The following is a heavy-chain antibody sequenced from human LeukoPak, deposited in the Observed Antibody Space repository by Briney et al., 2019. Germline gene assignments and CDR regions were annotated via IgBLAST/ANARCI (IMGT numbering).Heavy chain of an antibody. D-gene: IGHD6-13*01. J-gene: IGHJ4*02. CDR2: ISGDGGST. CDR3: AKDSRFEQQLPGDY. Sequence: QPGGSLRLSCAASGFTFDDYAMHWVRQAPGKGLEWVSLISGDGGSTYYADSVKGRFTISRDNSKNSLYLQMNSLRTEDTALYYSAKDSRFEQQLPGDYWGQGTLVTVSS. CDR1: GFTFDDYA. V-gene: IGHV3-43*02.